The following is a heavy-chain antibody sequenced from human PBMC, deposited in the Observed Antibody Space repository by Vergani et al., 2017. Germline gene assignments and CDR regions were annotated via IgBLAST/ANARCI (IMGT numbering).Heavy chain of an antibody. Sequence: QVKLQESGPGLVKPSETLSLTCTVSGASVNTYHWSWIRQPPGKGLEYIASIHYSGSTKYNPSLKSRVTISVDMSKNQFSLKLSSVTAADTAMYYCAWWSSGGDYWGQGTLVTVSS. CDR1: GASVNTYH. V-gene: IGHV4-59*02. D-gene: IGHD2-15*01. CDR3: AWWSSGGDY. J-gene: IGHJ4*02. CDR2: IHYSGST.